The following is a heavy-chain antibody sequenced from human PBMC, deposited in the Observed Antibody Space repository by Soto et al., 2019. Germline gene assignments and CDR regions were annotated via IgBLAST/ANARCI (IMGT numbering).Heavy chain of an antibody. Sequence: QVQLVQSGAEVKKPGSSVKVSCKASGGTFSSYAISWVRQAPGQGLEWMGGIIPIFGTANYAQKFQGRVTITGDNSTGTAYMVLSSRSSEETAVYYCARSSGSGSPMEYFQHWGQGTLVTVSS. CDR3: ARSSGSGSPMEYFQH. D-gene: IGHD6-13*01. CDR2: IIPIFGTA. J-gene: IGHJ1*01. CDR1: GGTFSSYA. V-gene: IGHV1-69*14.